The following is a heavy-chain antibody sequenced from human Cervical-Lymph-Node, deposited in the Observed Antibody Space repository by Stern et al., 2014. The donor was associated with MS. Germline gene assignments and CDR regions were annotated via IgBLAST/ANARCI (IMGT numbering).Heavy chain of an antibody. CDR1: GFTFSGST. CDR2: IRSKAMSYAT. Sequence: VQLVESGGGLVQPGGALKLSCAASGFTFSGSTIHWVRQASGTGLEWVGRIRSKAMSYATAYAASVRGRFTISRDDSKNTAYLQLNSLKTEDTAMYYCTRLSYSGYDPDDNWGQGTLVTVSS. J-gene: IGHJ4*02. CDR3: TRLSYSGYDPDDN. D-gene: IGHD5-12*01. V-gene: IGHV3-73*01.